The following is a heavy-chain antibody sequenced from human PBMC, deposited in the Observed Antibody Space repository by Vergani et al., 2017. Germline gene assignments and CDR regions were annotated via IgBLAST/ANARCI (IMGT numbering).Heavy chain of an antibody. V-gene: IGHV1-2*02. CDR1: GYTFTDYF. CDR3: ARVGTSSNRDYFDY. J-gene: IGHJ4*02. D-gene: IGHD2-2*01. Sequence: QVQLVQSGAEVKKPGASVKVSCKASGYTFTDYFMHWVRQAPGQGLEWMGWINPNSGGTNYAQKFQGRVTMTRDTSISTAYMELSNLRSDDTAVYYCARVGTSSNRDYFDYWGQGTLVTVCS. CDR2: INPNSGGT.